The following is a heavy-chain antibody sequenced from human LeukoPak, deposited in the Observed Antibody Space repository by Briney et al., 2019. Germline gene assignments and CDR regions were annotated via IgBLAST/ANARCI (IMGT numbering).Heavy chain of an antibody. D-gene: IGHD2-2*01. CDR1: GGSISSSSYY. V-gene: IGHV4-39*01. CDR3: ARVWVVPAAYYYYYYGMDV. J-gene: IGHJ6*02. Sequence: SETLSLTCTVSGGSISSSSYYWGWIRQPPGKGLEWIGSIYYSGSTYYNPSPKSRVTISVDTSKNQFSLKLSSVTAADTAVYYCARVWVVPAAYYYYYYGMDVWGQGTTVTVSS. CDR2: IYYSGST.